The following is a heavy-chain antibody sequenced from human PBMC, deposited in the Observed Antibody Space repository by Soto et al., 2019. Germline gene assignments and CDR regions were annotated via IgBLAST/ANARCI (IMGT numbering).Heavy chain of an antibody. Sequence: TLSLTCTVSGGSISRYYWGWIRQPPGKGLEWIGYIYYSGNTNYNPSLKSRVTISLDTSKNQFSLKLTSVTAADTAVYYCARGSYYFDYWGQGTLVTVSS. V-gene: IGHV4-59*12. CDR1: GGSISRYY. J-gene: IGHJ4*02. CDR3: ARGSYYFDY. CDR2: IYYSGNT.